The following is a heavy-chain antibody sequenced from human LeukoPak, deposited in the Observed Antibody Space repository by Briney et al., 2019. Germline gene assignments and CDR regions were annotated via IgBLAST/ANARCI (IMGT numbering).Heavy chain of an antibody. CDR3: ARGYILRFLEAWFDP. V-gene: IGHV4-61*02. CDR2: IYTSGST. Sequence: SETLSLTCTVSGGSISSGSYYWSWIQQPAGKGLEWIGRIYTSGSTNYNPSLKSRVTISVDTSKNQFSLKLSSVTAADTAVYYCARGYILRFLEAWFDPWGQGTLVTVSS. J-gene: IGHJ5*02. D-gene: IGHD3-3*01. CDR1: GGSISSGSYY.